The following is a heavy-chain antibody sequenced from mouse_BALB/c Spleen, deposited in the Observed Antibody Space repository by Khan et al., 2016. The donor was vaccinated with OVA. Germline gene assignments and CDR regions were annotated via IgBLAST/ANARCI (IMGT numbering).Heavy chain of an antibody. CDR3: ARGGGGERFLY. Sequence: VQLQESGAELVRPGVSVKISCKGSGYTFTDFTMHWVKQSHAKSLEWIGVISTYYGDATYNQKFKGKATMTVDKSSNTAYMDLARLTSEASAIYDGARGGGGERFLYRGQGTLVTVSA. CDR2: ISTYYGDA. V-gene: IGHV1S137*01. J-gene: IGHJ3*01. CDR1: GYTFTDFT.